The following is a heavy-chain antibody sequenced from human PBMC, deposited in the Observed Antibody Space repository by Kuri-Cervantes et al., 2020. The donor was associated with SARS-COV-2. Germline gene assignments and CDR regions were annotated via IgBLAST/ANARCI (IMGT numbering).Heavy chain of an antibody. CDR1: GSTFSSYA. J-gene: IGHJ4*02. Sequence: LSLTCAASGSTFSSYAMSWVRQAPGKGLGWVSAISGSGGSTYYTDSVKGRFNISRDNSKNTLYLQMNSLIADDTALYYCARGFSDGVTWKTYRYLDSWGQGTLFTVSS. V-gene: IGHV3-23*01. CDR2: ISGSGGST. CDR3: ARGFSDGVTWKTYRYLDS. D-gene: IGHD3-16*02.